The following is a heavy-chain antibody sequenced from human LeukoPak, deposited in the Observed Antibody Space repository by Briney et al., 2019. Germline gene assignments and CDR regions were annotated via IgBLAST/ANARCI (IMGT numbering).Heavy chain of an antibody. V-gene: IGHV3-21*04. CDR2: ISSSSSYI. Sequence: GSLRLSCAASGFTFSSYSMNWVRQAPGKGLEWVSSISSSSSYIYYAGSVKGRFTISRDNAKNSLYLQMNSLRAEDTAVYYCARDLSGSYSVDYWGQGTLVTVSS. CDR3: ARDLSGSYSVDY. D-gene: IGHD1-26*01. CDR1: GFTFSSYS. J-gene: IGHJ4*02.